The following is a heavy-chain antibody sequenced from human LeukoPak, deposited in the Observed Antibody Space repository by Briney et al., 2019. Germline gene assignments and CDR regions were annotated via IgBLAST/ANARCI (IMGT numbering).Heavy chain of an antibody. CDR3: ARDYGSGSYYMDY. CDR1: GFTFSSYS. J-gene: IGHJ4*02. D-gene: IGHD3-10*01. Sequence: GGSLRLSCAASGFTFSSYSMNWVRQAPGKGLEWVSSICSSSSYIYYADSVKGRFTISRDNAKNSLYLQMNSLRAEDTAVYYCARDYGSGSYYMDYWGQGTLVTVSS. CDR2: ICSSSSYI. V-gene: IGHV3-21*01.